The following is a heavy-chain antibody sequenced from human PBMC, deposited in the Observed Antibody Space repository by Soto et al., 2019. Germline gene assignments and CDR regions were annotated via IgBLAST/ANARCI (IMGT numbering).Heavy chain of an antibody. CDR2: IIPMLGTR. V-gene: IGHV1-69*08. CDR3: TVGSWSGEVFDI. J-gene: IGHJ3*02. CDR1: GGTFSTYS. D-gene: IGHD2-21*01. Sequence: QVQLVQSGAEVKKPGSSMKVSCKDSGGTFSTYSLFWVRQAPGQGLEWMGRIIPMLGTRNYAQRFQDRVTITADKTTATAHMELSSLRSEDTALYYCTVGSWSGEVFDIWGQGTMVTVSS.